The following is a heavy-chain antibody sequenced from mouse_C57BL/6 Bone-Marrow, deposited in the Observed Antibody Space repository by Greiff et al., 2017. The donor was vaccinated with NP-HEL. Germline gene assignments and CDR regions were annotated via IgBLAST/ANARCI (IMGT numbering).Heavy chain of an antibody. V-gene: IGHV1-53*01. CDR3: ARVLRRYAMDY. D-gene: IGHD1-1*01. Sequence: QVQLKQSGTELVKPGASVKLSCKASGYTFTSYWMHWVKQRPGQGLEWIGNINPSNGGTNYNEKFKSKATLTVDKSSSTAYMQLSSLTSEDSAVYYCARVLRRYAMDYWGQGTSVTVSS. J-gene: IGHJ4*01. CDR1: GYTFTSYW. CDR2: INPSNGGT.